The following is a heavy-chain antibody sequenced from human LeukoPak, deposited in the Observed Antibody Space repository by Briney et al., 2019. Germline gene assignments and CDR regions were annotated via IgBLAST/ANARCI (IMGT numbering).Heavy chain of an antibody. CDR3: ARVAGYDAFFDY. V-gene: IGHV1-18*04. CDR2: ISAYNGNT. CDR1: GYTFTGYY. Sequence: ASVKVSCKASGYTFTGYYMHWVRQAPGQGLEWMGWISAYNGNTNYAQKLQGRVTMTTDTSTNTAYMELRSLRSEDTAVYFCARVAGYDAFFDYWGQGSLVTVSS. D-gene: IGHD2-2*01. J-gene: IGHJ4*02.